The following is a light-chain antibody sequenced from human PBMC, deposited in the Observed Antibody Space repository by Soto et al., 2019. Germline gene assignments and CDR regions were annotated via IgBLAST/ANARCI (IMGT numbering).Light chain of an antibody. J-gene: IGKJ5*01. CDR1: QDIGKN. CDR2: DAS. Sequence: DIQMTQSPSSLSVSVGDRVTITCQASQDIGKNLNWYQQKPGKAPKLLIYDASNLEAGVPSRFRGSGSGTDFTFTISRLQPEDIATYYCQQYENLPTFGQGTRLEIK. CDR3: QQYENLPT. V-gene: IGKV1-33*01.